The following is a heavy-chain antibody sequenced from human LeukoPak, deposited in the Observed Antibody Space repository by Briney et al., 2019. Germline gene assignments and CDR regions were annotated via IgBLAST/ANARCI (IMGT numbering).Heavy chain of an antibody. Sequence: GGSLRLSCVASGFNFNNNWMAWVRQAPGKGPELVAHINHDGRHTGYVDSVKGRFTISRDNSKSSLYLQLNSLRAEDTAMYYCAKYLSRAFDCWGQGSLITVSS. V-gene: IGHV3-7*01. CDR3: AKYLSRAFDC. J-gene: IGHJ4*02. CDR1: GFNFNNNW. CDR2: INHDGRHT. D-gene: IGHD2/OR15-2a*01.